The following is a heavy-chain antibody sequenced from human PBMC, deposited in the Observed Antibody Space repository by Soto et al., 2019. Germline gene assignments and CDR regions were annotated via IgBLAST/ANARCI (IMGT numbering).Heavy chain of an antibody. CDR1: GGRRSSYY. J-gene: IGHJ6*02. CDR2: INHSGST. Sequence: PTRALSRNCADYGGRRSSYYWSWIRQPPGKGLEWIGEINHSGSTNYNPSLKSRVTISVDTSKNQFSLKLSSVTAADTAVYYCARGFGDFWSGYYKYYYYYGMDVWGQGTTVTVSS. CDR3: ARGFGDFWSGYYKYYYYYGMDV. V-gene: IGHV4-34*01. D-gene: IGHD3-3*01.